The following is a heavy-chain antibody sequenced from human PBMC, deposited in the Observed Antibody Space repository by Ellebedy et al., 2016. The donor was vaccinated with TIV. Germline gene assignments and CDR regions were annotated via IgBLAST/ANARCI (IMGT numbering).Heavy chain of an antibody. CDR3: AREPGELLPGLADY. Sequence: GGSLRLSXAASGFTFSNYWMHWVRQPPGKGLVWVSRIKSDGSSTTYADSVKGRFTISRDNAKNTLYLQMNSLRAEDTAVYYCAREPGELLPGLADYWGQGTLVTVSS. V-gene: IGHV3-74*01. CDR2: IKSDGSST. D-gene: IGHD1-26*01. CDR1: GFTFSNYW. J-gene: IGHJ4*02.